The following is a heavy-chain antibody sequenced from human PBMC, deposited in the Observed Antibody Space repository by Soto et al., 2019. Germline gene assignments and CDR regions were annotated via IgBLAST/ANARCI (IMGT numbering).Heavy chain of an antibody. CDR2: IKVDSGYT. D-gene: IGHD3-9*01. Sequence: QLPLVQSAAEVKKPGASVRVSCKAYGYPFIKYGISWIRQAPEQGLEWMGWIKVDSGYTNYAQKFQGRVTMTADTSSDTAVMELRSLRLDDTAVYFCATSYDTGFDPWGQGTLVSVSS. CDR3: ATSYDTGFDP. CDR1: GYPFIKYG. V-gene: IGHV1-18*04. J-gene: IGHJ5*02.